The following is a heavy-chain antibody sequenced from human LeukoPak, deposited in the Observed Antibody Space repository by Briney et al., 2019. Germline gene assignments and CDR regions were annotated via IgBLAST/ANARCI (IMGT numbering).Heavy chain of an antibody. CDR2: ISGSGGST. CDR3: AKDVAMTYRGYFDL. D-gene: IGHD3-22*01. J-gene: IGHJ2*01. CDR1: GFTFSSYG. V-gene: IGHV3-23*01. Sequence: GGSLRLSCAASGFTFSSYGMSWVRQAPGKGLEWVSAISGSGGSTYYADSVKGRFTISRDNDEKTLYLQMNSLRREDTAIYYCAKDVAMTYRGYFDLWGRGTQVIVSS.